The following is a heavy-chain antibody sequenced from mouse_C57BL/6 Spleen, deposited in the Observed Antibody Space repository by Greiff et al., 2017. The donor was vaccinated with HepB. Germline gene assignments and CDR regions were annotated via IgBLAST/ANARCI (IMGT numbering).Heavy chain of an antibody. CDR1: GFSLTSYG. V-gene: IGHV2-6*03. Sequence: VQLQQSGPGLVAPSQSLSITCTVSGFSLTSYGVHWVRQPPGKGLEWLVVIWSDGSTTYNSALKSRLSISKDNSKSQVFLKMNSLQTDDTAMYYCASSYYSNEAWFAYWGQGTLVTVSA. J-gene: IGHJ3*01. D-gene: IGHD2-5*01. CDR2: IWSDGST. CDR3: ASSYYSNEAWFAY.